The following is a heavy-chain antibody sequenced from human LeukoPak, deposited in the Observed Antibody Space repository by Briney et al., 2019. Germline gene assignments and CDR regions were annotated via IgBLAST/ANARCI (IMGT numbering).Heavy chain of an antibody. J-gene: IGHJ6*02. D-gene: IGHD2-2*01. CDR1: GFTFSSYS. CDR3: ARGCSSTSCYPYYYYYGMDV. Sequence: GGSLRLSCAASGFTFSSYSMNWVRQAPGKGLEWVSYISSSSSTIYYADSVKGRFTISRDNAKNSLYLQMNSLRAEDTAVYYCARGCSSTSCYPYYYYYGMDVWGQGTTVTVSS. CDR2: ISSSSSTI. V-gene: IGHV3-48*01.